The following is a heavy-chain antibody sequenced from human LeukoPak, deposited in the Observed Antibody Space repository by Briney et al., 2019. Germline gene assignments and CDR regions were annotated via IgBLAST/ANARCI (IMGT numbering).Heavy chain of an antibody. Sequence: SETLSLTCTVSGGSISSSSYYWGWIRQPPGKGLEWIGRIYTSGSTNYNPSLKSRVTMSVDTSKNQFSLKLSSVTAADTAVYYCARGAQLWLKAAFDIWGQGTMVTVSS. CDR1: GGSISSSSYY. CDR2: IYTSGST. V-gene: IGHV4-61*05. D-gene: IGHD5-18*01. J-gene: IGHJ3*02. CDR3: ARGAQLWLKAAFDI.